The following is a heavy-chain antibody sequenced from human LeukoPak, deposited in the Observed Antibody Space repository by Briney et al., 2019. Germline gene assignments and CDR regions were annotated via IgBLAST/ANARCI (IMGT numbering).Heavy chain of an antibody. CDR1: GYSISSGYY. CDR2: IRQSGTT. V-gene: IGHV4-38-2*02. Sequence: SETLSLTCTVSGYSISSGYYWGWIRQPPGKGLEWIGSIRQSGTTYHNPSLRSRVTISVDTSKNQFSLKLTSVTAADTAMYSCAREIRSGYFYFDYWGQGTLVTVSS. J-gene: IGHJ4*02. CDR3: AREIRSGYFYFDY. D-gene: IGHD5-12*01.